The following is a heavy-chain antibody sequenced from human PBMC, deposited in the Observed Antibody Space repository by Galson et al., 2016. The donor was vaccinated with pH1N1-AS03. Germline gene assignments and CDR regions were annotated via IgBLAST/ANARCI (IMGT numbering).Heavy chain of an antibody. CDR2: MTSDMRTI. J-gene: IGHJ4*02. CDR3: ARSVQYSFDY. V-gene: IGHV3-48*02. CDR1: GFNFNVYS. Sequence: RLSCAASGFNFNVYSMNWVRQAPGKGLEWISYMTSDMRTIKYADSVKGRFTISRDNARNSLFLQMNSLRDEDTAIYYCARSVQYSFDYWGQGTLVTVSS. D-gene: IGHD5/OR15-5a*01.